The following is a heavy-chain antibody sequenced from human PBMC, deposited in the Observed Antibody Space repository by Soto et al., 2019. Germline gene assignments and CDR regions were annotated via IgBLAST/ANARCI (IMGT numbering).Heavy chain of an antibody. CDR3: ARVEAYIAAAGTGFDY. Sequence: ASVYVSCKASGYTFTSYAMHWVRQTPGQRLEWMGWINAGNGNTKYSQKFQGRVTITRDTSASTAYMELSSLRSEDTAVYYCARVEAYIAAAGTGFDYWGQGSLVTVSS. CDR2: INAGNGNT. J-gene: IGHJ4*02. CDR1: GYTFTSYA. D-gene: IGHD6-13*01. V-gene: IGHV1-3*01.